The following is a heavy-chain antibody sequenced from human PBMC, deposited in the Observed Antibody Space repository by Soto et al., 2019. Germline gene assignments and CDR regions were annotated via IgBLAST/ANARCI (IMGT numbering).Heavy chain of an antibody. J-gene: IGHJ4*02. Sequence: ASVKVSCKASGYIFITYGISWVRQAPGQGLEWMGRISTYNGNTNHAQNLQGRVTMTTDTSTSTAYMELRSLRSDDTAVYYCARDLDGSGSYYTDYWGPGTLVTVSS. CDR2: ISTYNGNT. CDR1: GYIFITYG. D-gene: IGHD3-10*01. CDR3: ARDLDGSGSYYTDY. V-gene: IGHV1-18*01.